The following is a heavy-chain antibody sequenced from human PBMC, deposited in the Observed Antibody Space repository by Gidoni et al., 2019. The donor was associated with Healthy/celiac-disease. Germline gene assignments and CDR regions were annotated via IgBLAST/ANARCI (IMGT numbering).Heavy chain of an antibody. Sequence: QLQLQESGPGLVKPSETRSLTCTVSGGSITNTLYYWGWIRQPPGKGLEWIGSIYCRGSTYYTPSLQRRVTISVDTSKIQFSLNLSSVTAADSAVYYCARLNVIFGPQIDYWGQGTLVTVSS. CDR2: IYCRGST. V-gene: IGHV4-39*01. J-gene: IGHJ4*02. D-gene: IGHD3-3*01. CDR1: GGSITNTLYY. CDR3: ARLNVIFGPQIDY.